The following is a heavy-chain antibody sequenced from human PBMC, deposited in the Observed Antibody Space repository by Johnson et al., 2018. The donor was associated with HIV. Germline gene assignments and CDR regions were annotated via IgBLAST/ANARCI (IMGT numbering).Heavy chain of an antibody. V-gene: IGHV3-72*01. Sequence: VQLVESGGGLVQPGGSLRLSCVVSGFTFSDYYMDWVRQAPGKGLEWVGRSRNKANSYTTEYAASVKGRFTISRDDSKNSLYLQMNSLKTEDTAVYYCAREPEGWAFDIWGQGTVVTVSS. CDR1: GFTFSDYY. CDR2: SRNKANSYTT. CDR3: AREPEGWAFDI. J-gene: IGHJ3*02. D-gene: IGHD1-26*01.